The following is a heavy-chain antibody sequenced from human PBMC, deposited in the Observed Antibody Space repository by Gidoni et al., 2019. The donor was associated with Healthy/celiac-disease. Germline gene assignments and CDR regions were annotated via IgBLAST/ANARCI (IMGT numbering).Heavy chain of an antibody. CDR3: AGSIAAAGQYYYYGMDV. CDR2: IYPGDSDT. J-gene: IGHJ6*02. V-gene: IGHV5-51*01. D-gene: IGHD6-13*01. Sequence: EVQLVQSGAEVKKPGESLKISCKGSGYSFTRYWIGWVRQMPGKGLEWMGIIYPGDSDTRYSPSFQGQVTISADKSISTAYLQWSSLKASDTAMYYCAGSIAAAGQYYYYGMDVWGQGTTVTVSS. CDR1: GYSFTRYW.